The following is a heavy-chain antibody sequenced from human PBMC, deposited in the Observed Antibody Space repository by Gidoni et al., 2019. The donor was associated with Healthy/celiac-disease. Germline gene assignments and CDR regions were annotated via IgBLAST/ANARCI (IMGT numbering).Heavy chain of an antibody. CDR2: IYHSGST. D-gene: IGHD3-3*01. CDR1: GYSISSGYF. V-gene: IGHV4-38-2*02. CDR3: ARDYDFWSGYGLTPSTGYYFDY. Sequence: QVQLQESGPGLVKHSETLSLTCAVSGYSISSGYFWGWIRQPPGKGLEWIGSIYHSGSTYYNPSLKSRVTISVDTSKNQFSLKLSSVTAADTAVYYCARDYDFWSGYGLTPSTGYYFDYWGQGTLVTVSS. J-gene: IGHJ4*02.